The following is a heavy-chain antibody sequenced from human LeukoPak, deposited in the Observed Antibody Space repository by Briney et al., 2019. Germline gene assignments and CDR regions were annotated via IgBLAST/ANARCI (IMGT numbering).Heavy chain of an antibody. CDR3: ARSPYGYCTNGVCYAVDY. D-gene: IGHD2-8*01. V-gene: IGHV5-51*01. CDR1: GYSFTNYW. Sequence: GESLKISCKGSGYSFTNYWIVWVRQMSGKGLEWMGAIHPGDSDTRYSPSFQGQVTISGDESIRTAYLQWSSLKASDTAVYYCARSPYGYCTNGVCYAVDYWGQGTLVTVSS. CDR2: IHPGDSDT. J-gene: IGHJ4*02.